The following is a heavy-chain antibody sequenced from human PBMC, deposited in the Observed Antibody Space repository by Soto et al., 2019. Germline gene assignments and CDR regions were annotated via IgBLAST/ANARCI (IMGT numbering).Heavy chain of an antibody. CDR2: ISWNSGSI. Sequence: GGSLRLSCAASGFTFDDYAMHWVRQAPGKGLEWVSGISWNSGSIGYADSVKGRFTISRDNAKNSLYLQMNSLRAEDPALYYCAKDSERGSGYYNWFDPWGQGTLVTVSS. D-gene: IGHD3-22*01. CDR3: AKDSERGSGYYNWFDP. CDR1: GFTFDDYA. J-gene: IGHJ5*02. V-gene: IGHV3-9*01.